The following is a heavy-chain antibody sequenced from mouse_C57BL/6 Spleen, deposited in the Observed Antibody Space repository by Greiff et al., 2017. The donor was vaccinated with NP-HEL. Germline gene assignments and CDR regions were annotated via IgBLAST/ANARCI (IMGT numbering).Heavy chain of an antibody. CDR2: IYPGDGDT. D-gene: IGHD4-1*01. J-gene: IGHJ2*01. Sequence: QVQLKESGPELVKPGASVKISCKASGYAFSSSWMNWVKQRPGKGLEWIGRIYPGDGDTNYNGKFKGKATLTADKSSSTAYMQLSSLTSEDSAVYFCALGSYYFDYWGQGTTLTVSS. V-gene: IGHV1-82*01. CDR1: GYAFSSSW. CDR3: ALGSYYFDY.